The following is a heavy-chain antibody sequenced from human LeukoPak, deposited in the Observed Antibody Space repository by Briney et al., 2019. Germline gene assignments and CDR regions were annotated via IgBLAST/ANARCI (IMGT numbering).Heavy chain of an antibody. CDR3: ARDHLVATIFDY. Sequence: PSETLSLTCTVSGGSISSSSYYWGWIRQPPGKGLEWIGSIYYSGSTYYNPSLTSRVTISVDTSKNQFSLKLSSVTAEDTAVYYCARDHLVATIFDYWGQGTLVTVSS. D-gene: IGHD5-24*01. V-gene: IGHV4-39*07. CDR1: GGSISSSSYY. J-gene: IGHJ4*02. CDR2: IYYSGST.